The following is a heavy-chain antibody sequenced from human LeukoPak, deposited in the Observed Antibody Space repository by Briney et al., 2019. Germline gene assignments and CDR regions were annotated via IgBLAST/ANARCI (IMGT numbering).Heavy chain of an antibody. J-gene: IGHJ6*04. Sequence: GGSLRLSCAASGFTFSSFGMSWVRQAPGKGLVWVSRINTDGSSTSYADSVKGRFTISRDNAKNTLYLQMNSLRAGDTAVYYCARGGIAAIQHLDVWGKGTTVTISS. V-gene: IGHV3-74*01. CDR2: INTDGSST. CDR1: GFTFSSFG. CDR3: ARGGIAAIQHLDV. D-gene: IGHD6-13*01.